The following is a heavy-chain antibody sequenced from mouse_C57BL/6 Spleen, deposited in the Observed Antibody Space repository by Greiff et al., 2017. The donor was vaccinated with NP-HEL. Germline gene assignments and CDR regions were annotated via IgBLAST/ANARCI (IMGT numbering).Heavy chain of an antibody. CDR3: ARAMGYDGYYYFDY. CDR2: IYPGDGDT. V-gene: IGHV1-80*01. J-gene: IGHJ2*01. Sequence: VKLVESGAELVKPGASVKISCKASGYAFSSYWMNWVKQRPGKGLEWIGQIYPGDGDTNYNGKFKGKATLTADKSSSTAYMQLSSLTSEDSAVYFCARAMGYDGYYYFDYWGQGTTLTVSS. CDR1: GYAFSSYW. D-gene: IGHD2-3*01.